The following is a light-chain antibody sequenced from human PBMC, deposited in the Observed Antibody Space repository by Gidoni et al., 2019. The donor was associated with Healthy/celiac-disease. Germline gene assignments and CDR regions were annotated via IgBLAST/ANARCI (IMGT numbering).Light chain of an antibody. J-gene: IGLJ2*01. Sequence: QSALTQPASVSGSPGQSITISCTGTSSDVGGYSYVAWYQQQPGKDPKLMIYDVSNRPSGVSNRFSGSKYGNTASLTISGLQAEDEADYYCSSYTSSSTLVFGGGTKLTVL. V-gene: IGLV2-14*01. CDR3: SSYTSSSTLV. CDR1: SSDVGGYSY. CDR2: DVS.